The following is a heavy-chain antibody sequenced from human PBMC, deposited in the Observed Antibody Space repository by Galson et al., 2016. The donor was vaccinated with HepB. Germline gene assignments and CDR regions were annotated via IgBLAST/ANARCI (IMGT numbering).Heavy chain of an antibody. CDR1: GFSLSAYW. CDR2: INRDGSEK. Sequence: SLRLSCAGSGFSLSAYWMVWVRQAPGKGLEWVANINRDGSEKYSVEGRLSISRDHAKNSLSLQMDSLRAEDTAVYYCARDVAYEALDCWGQGTLVTVSS. V-gene: IGHV3-7*01. CDR3: ARDVAYEALDC. J-gene: IGHJ4*02. D-gene: IGHD3-22*01.